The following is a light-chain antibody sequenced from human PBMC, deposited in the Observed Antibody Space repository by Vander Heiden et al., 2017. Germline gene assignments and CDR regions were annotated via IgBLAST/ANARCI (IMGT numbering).Light chain of an antibody. CDR3: MQATQFPYT. Sequence: DIGMTQTPRSSPVILGQPAFISGRSSQSLVHSDGNTHLSWLQQRPGQPPRILIYRISNRFSGVPDRFSGSGSGTDFTLEISSVEAEDVGIYYCMQATQFPYTFGQGTRLQIK. J-gene: IGKJ2*01. CDR2: RIS. CDR1: QSLVHSDGNTH. V-gene: IGKV2-24*01.